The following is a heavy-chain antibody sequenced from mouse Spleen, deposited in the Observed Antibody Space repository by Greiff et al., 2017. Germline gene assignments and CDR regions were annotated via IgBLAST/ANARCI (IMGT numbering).Heavy chain of an antibody. CDR1: GYTFTSYW. J-gene: IGHJ2*01. CDR2: IDPSDSET. CDR3: ARWGVVATNRYYFDY. D-gene: IGHD1-1*01. Sequence: QVQLQQPGAELVGPGSSVKLSCKASGYTFTSYWMHWVKQRPIQGLEWIGNIDPSDSETHYNQKFKDKATLTVDKSSSTAYMQLSSLTSEDSAVYYCARWGVVATNRYYFDYWGQGTTLTVSS. V-gene: IGHV1-52*01.